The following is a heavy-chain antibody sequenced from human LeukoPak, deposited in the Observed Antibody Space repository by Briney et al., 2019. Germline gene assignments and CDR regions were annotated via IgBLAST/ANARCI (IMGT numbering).Heavy chain of an antibody. CDR2: MFSSGIS. CDR1: GGPLGPYY. V-gene: IGHV4-4*07. Sequence: PSETLSLTCSVSGGPLGPYYWSWIRQPAGKGLEWIGRMFSSGISTYNPSLRSRVTISLDTSKHQISLNLRFVTAADTAVYYCARDSYYDFWSGYVNWFDPWGQGTLVIVS. D-gene: IGHD3-3*01. J-gene: IGHJ5*02. CDR3: ARDSYYDFWSGYVNWFDP.